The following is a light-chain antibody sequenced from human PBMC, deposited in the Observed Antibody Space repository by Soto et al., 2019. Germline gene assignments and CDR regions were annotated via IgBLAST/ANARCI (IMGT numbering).Light chain of an antibody. CDR1: QRVGNW. CDR3: LQFDSYWT. Sequence: DIQMTQSPSTLPASVGDRVIITCRASQRVGNWLAWYQQKPGKAPKLLIYQASTLESGVTSRFLGSVSVTDFTLTIGRRQTDDFATYSCLQFDSYWTFGQVTKVDIK. J-gene: IGKJ1*01. CDR2: QAS. V-gene: IGKV1-5*03.